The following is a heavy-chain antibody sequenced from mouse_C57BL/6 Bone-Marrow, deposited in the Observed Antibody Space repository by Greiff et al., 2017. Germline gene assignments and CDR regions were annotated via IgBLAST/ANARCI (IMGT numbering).Heavy chain of an antibody. CDR3: ASPRLYYYGSSFAY. V-gene: IGHV1-26*01. D-gene: IGHD1-1*01. CDR2: INPNNGGI. J-gene: IGHJ3*01. Sequence: VHLQQSGPELVKLGAPVKISCKAFGYTFTDYYINWVKQSHGKSLEWIGEINPNNGGISYNQKFKGKATLTVDKSSSTAYMELRSLTSEDSAVYYCASPRLYYYGSSFAYWGQGTLVTVSA. CDR1: GYTFTDYY.